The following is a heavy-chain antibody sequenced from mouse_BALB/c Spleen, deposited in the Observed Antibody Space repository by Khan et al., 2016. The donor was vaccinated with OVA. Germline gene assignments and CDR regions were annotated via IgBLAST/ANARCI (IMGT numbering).Heavy chain of an antibody. J-gene: IGHJ3*01. CDR2: ISSDGDYT. D-gene: IGHD4-1*01. Sequence: EVELVESGGDLVKSGGSLKLSCAASGFTFSPYSMSWVRQTPDKRLEWVATISSDGDYTYYPDSVKGRFNISRDNAKNTLYLQMSSLKSEDTAIYYWATHFTGSFAYWGQGTLVTVSA. CDR3: ATHFTGSFAY. V-gene: IGHV5-6*01. CDR1: GFTFSPYS.